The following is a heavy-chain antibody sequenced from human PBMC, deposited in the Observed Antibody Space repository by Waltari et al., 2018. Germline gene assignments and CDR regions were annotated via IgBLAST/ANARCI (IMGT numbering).Heavy chain of an antibody. CDR1: FSLSGYW. D-gene: IGHD3-22*01. Sequence: FSLSGYWMSWVRQAPGKGLEWVANIKEDGSEKYYVESVKGRFTISRDNAKNSLYLQMNSLRAEDTAVYYCARDDSTGYYYFDYWGQGTLVTVSS. J-gene: IGHJ4*02. CDR2: IKEDGSEK. CDR3: ARDDSTGYYYFDY. V-gene: IGHV3-7*03.